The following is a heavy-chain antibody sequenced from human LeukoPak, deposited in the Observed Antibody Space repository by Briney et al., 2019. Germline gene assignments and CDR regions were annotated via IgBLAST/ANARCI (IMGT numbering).Heavy chain of an antibody. D-gene: IGHD1-26*01. Sequence: GGSLRLSCAASGFTFSSYAMSWVRQAPGKGLEWVSAISGSGGSTYYADSVKGRFTISRDNSKNSLYLQMNSLRAEDTAVYYCARDSGSYNDAFDIWGQGTMVTVSS. CDR2: ISGSGGST. CDR3: ARDSGSYNDAFDI. V-gene: IGHV3-23*01. J-gene: IGHJ3*02. CDR1: GFTFSSYA.